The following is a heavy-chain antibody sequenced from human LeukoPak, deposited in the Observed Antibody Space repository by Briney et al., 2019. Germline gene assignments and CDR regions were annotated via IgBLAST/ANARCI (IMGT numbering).Heavy chain of an antibody. J-gene: IGHJ4*02. CDR1: GFTFSSYA. CDR3: ARCGLSGSYYYGYFDY. Sequence: GGSLRLSCAASGFTFSSYAMSWVRQAPGKGLEWVANINHDGSERYYVDSVKGRFTISRDNAKNSLYLQMSSLRAEDTAVYYCARCGLSGSYYYGYFDYWGQGALVTVSS. V-gene: IGHV3-7*04. D-gene: IGHD3-22*01. CDR2: INHDGSER.